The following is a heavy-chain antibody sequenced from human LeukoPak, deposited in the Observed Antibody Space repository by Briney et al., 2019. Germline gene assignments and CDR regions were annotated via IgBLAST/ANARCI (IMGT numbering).Heavy chain of an antibody. J-gene: IGHJ5*02. CDR1: GSSFTSYW. CDR3: ARLKKQLASTWSSHSYNWFDL. V-gene: IGHV5-51*01. D-gene: IGHD6-6*01. CDR2: IYPGDSDT. Sequence: GASLKISCKGSGSSFTSYWIGWVRQMPGKGLEWMGIIYPGDSDTRYSPSFQGQVTISADKSISTAYLQWSSLQASDTAMYYCARLKKQLASTWSSHSYNWFDLWGQGTLVTVSS.